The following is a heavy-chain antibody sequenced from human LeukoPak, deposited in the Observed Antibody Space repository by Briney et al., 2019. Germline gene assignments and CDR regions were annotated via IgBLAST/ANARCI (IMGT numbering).Heavy chain of an antibody. V-gene: IGHV3-23*01. CDR1: GFTFSSYS. Sequence: GGSLRLSCAASGFTFSSYSMNWVRQAPGEGLEWVSTVSSSGNSTFYADSVKGRFTISRDNSKNTLYLQMNSLRAEDTAVYYCAKVGRIAAHLCDYWGQGTLVTVSS. CDR3: AKVGRIAAHLCDY. J-gene: IGHJ4*02. CDR2: VSSSGNST. D-gene: IGHD6-13*01.